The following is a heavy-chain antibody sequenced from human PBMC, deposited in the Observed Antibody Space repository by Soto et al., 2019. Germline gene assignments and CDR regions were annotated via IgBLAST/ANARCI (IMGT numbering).Heavy chain of an antibody. D-gene: IGHD3-9*01. V-gene: IGHV3-11*01. CDR1: GFTLSGYY. Sequence: GGSLRLSCAASGFTLSGYYMTWMRQTPGKGLEWVSFIGKTGSDIHYADSVEGRFTISRDNAKNSLYLQMNSLRAEDTAVYYCAKDAYYDLSTGTGYYYYGLDVWGQGTTVTVSS. CDR3: AKDAYYDLSTGTGYYYYGLDV. CDR2: IGKTGSDI. J-gene: IGHJ6*02.